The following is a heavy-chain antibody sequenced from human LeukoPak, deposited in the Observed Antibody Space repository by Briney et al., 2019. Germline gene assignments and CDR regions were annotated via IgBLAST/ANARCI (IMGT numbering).Heavy chain of an antibody. J-gene: IGHJ4*02. CDR3: ATMFGESSDFDH. Sequence: PSETLSLTCVVSGGSTSAYYWNWIRQPAGKGLEWIGRLHSSGGTTSNPSLMSRATMSLDTSRNHFSLNLTSVTAADTAIYYCATMFGESSDFDHWGQGTLVTVSS. V-gene: IGHV4-4*07. CDR2: LHSSGGT. D-gene: IGHD3-10*02. CDR1: GGSTSAYY.